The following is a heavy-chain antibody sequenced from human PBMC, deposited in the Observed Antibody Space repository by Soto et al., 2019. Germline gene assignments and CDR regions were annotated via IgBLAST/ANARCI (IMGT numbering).Heavy chain of an antibody. Sequence: SVKVSCKASGGTFSSYTISWVRQAPGQGLEWMGRIIPILGIANYAQKFQGRVTITADKSTSTAYMELSSLRSEDTAVYYCARFPNDSYSYTGYLQGPWGQRTLVTVSA. V-gene: IGHV1-69*02. CDR2: IIPILGIA. J-gene: IGHJ5*02. CDR3: ARFPNDSYSYTGYLQGP. D-gene: IGHD2-2*03. CDR1: GGTFSSYT.